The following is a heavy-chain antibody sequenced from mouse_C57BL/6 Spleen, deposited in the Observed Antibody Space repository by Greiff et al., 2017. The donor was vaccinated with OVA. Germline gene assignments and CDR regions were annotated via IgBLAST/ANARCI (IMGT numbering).Heavy chain of an antibody. CDR1: GFTFSSYG. V-gene: IGHV5-6*01. Sequence: EVHLVESGGDLVKPGGSLKLSCAASGFTFSSYGMSWVRQTLDKRLEWVATISSGGSYTYYPDSVKGRFTISRDNAKNTLYLQMSSLKSEDTAMYYCAGGLGRGYAMDYWGQGTSVTVSS. CDR3: AGGLGRGYAMDY. D-gene: IGHD4-1*01. J-gene: IGHJ4*01. CDR2: ISSGGSYT.